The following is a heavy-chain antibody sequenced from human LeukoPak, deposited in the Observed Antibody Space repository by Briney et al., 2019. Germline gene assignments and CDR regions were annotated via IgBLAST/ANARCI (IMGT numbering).Heavy chain of an antibody. J-gene: IGHJ6*03. CDR2: ISSNGGST. CDR3: ARGPSYYMDV. Sequence: VGSLRLSCAASGFTFSSYAMHWVRQAPGKGLEYVSAISSNGGSTYYANSVKGRFTISRDNSKNTLYLQMGSLRAEDMAVYYCARGPSYYMDVWGKGTTVTVSS. CDR1: GFTFSSYA. V-gene: IGHV3-64*01.